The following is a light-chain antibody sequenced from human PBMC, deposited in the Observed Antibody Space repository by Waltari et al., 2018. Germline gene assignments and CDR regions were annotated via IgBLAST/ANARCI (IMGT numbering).Light chain of an antibody. CDR3: QQRSDWLT. CDR2: DAS. CDR1: QSVRTF. V-gene: IGKV3-11*01. J-gene: IGKJ4*01. Sequence: EVVLTQSPAILSLSPGERATLSCRASQSVRTFVAWDQQKPGQAPRLLIYDASNRATGIPARFSGSGSGTDFTLTISSLEPEDFAVYYCQQRSDWLTFGGGTRVEIK.